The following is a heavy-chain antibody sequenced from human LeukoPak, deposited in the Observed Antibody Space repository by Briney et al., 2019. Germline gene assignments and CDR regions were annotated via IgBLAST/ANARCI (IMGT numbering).Heavy chain of an antibody. Sequence: GGSLRLSCAVSGFTFDDYAMHWVRQVPGKGLEWVSGINWNSDSIGYADSVKGRFTTSRDNAKNSLYLQMNSLRAEDMALYYCAKGVGSGSFAAFDIWGQGTMVTVSS. V-gene: IGHV3-9*03. CDR2: INWNSDSI. CDR1: GFTFDDYA. D-gene: IGHD3-10*01. J-gene: IGHJ3*02. CDR3: AKGVGSGSFAAFDI.